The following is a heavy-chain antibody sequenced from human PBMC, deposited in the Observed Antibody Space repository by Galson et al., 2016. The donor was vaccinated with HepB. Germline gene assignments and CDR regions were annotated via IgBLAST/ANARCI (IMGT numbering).Heavy chain of an antibody. V-gene: IGHV4-4*02. CDR1: GGSINSTNW. CDR2: IFHSGST. J-gene: IGHJ4*02. Sequence: SETLSLTCAVSGGSINSTNWWSWVRQPPGQGLEWIGEIFHSGSTNYNPSLKSRITMSGDKPKNQFSLKLTSVTAADTAVYYCARLNNYIDYWGQGTLVTVSS. CDR3: ARLNNYIDY. D-gene: IGHD2/OR15-2a*01.